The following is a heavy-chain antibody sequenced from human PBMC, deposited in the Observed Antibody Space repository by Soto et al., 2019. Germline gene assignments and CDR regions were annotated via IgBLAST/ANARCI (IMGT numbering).Heavy chain of an antibody. V-gene: IGHV3-23*01. J-gene: IGHJ6*01. CDR2: ISGSVDST. D-gene: IGHD6-6*01. CDR3: AKSPSRAPYGMDV. Sequence: EVQLLESGGGLVQPGGSLRLSCAASGFPFSMYAMTWVRQAPWKGLEWVSAISGSVDSTYYADSVKGRFTISRDNSKKTVYLEMNSLRVEDTAVYHCAKSPSRAPYGMDVWGQGTTVTVSS. CDR1: GFPFSMYA.